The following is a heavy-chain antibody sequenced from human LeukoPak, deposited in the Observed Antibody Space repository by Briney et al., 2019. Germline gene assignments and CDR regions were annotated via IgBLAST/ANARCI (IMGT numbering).Heavy chain of an antibody. J-gene: IGHJ1*01. CDR1: GFTFSTYA. Sequence: PGGSLRLSCTASGFTFSTYAMSWVRQAPGKGLEWVSAISGSGGGTYYADSVKGRFTVSRDNSKNTLYLQMNSLKSEDTAVYYCTTGGGVYDYVSLHWGQGTLVTVSS. D-gene: IGHD3-16*01. CDR2: ISGSGGGT. CDR3: TTGGGVYDYVSLH. V-gene: IGHV3-23*01.